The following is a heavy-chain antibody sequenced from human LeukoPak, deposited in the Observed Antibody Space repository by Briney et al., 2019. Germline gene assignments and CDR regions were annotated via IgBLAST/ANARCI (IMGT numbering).Heavy chain of an antibody. CDR1: GGSISSYY. J-gene: IGHJ3*02. D-gene: IGHD7-27*01. CDR2: ICYSGIT. CDR3: ARHPGAYDAFDI. V-gene: IGHV4-59*08. Sequence: SETLSLTCTVSGGSISSYYWSWIRQPPGKGLEWIGYICYSGITNYNPSLKSRVTISVDTSKNQSSLNLNSVTAADTAVFYCARHPGAYDAFDIWGQGTMVTVSS.